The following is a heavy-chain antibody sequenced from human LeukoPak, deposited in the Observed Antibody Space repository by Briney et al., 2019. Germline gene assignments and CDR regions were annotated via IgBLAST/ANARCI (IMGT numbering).Heavy chain of an antibody. V-gene: IGHV3-74*01. CDR3: ARARLGSLDY. CDR1: GCTFSSYW. D-gene: IGHD7-27*01. CDR2: MSSDGSIT. Sequence: GRSLRLSCAASGCTFSSYWMHWVRQAPGKGLVWFSRMSSDGSITAYADSVKGRFTISRDNAKNTLFLQMNSLRVEDTAVYYCARARLGSLDYWGQGALVTVSS. J-gene: IGHJ4*02.